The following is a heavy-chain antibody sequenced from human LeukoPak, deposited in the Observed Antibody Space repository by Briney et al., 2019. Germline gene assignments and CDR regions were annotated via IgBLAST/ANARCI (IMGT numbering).Heavy chain of an antibody. D-gene: IGHD6-6*01. CDR2: INHSGNT. Sequence: SETLSLTCAVYGGSFSGSYWSWIRQPPGKGLEWIGEINHSGNTNYNPSLKSRVTISVDTSKNQFSLKLSSVTAADTAVYYCARGRGIAARPRYFDYWGQGTLVTVSS. V-gene: IGHV4-34*01. CDR3: ARGRGIAARPRYFDY. CDR1: GGSFSGSY. J-gene: IGHJ4*02.